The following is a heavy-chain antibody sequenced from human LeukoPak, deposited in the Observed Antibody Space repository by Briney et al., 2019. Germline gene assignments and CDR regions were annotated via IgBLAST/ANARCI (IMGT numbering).Heavy chain of an antibody. J-gene: IGHJ4*02. V-gene: IGHV1-69*01. CDR1: GGTFSSYA. D-gene: IGHD3-10*01. CDR2: IIPIFGTA. Sequence: SVKVSCKASGGTFSSYAISWVRQAPGQGLEWMGGIIPIFGTANYAQKFQGRVTITADESTSTAYMELSSLRSEDTAVYYCARYRGANGYYFDYWGQGTLVTVSS. CDR3: ARYRGANGYYFDY.